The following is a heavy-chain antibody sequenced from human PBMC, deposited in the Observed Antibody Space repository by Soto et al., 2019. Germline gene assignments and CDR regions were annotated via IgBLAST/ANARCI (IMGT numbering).Heavy chain of an antibody. Sequence: GGSLRLSCAASGFTFSSYAMHWVRQAPGKGLEWVAVISYDGSNKYYADSVKGRFTISRDNSKNTLYLQMNSLRAEDTAVYYCARDRVIVGATELSTWGQGTLVTVS. D-gene: IGHD1-26*01. V-gene: IGHV3-30-3*01. CDR2: ISYDGSNK. CDR1: GFTFSSYA. J-gene: IGHJ4*02. CDR3: ARDRVIVGATELST.